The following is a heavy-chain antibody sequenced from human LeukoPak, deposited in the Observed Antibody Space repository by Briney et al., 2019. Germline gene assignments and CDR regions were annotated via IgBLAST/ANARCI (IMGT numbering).Heavy chain of an antibody. D-gene: IGHD6-13*01. V-gene: IGHV3-66*01. Sequence: GGSLRLSCAASGFTVSSRYISWVRQAPGKGLEWVSVIYPSGSTYYADSVKGRFTISRDNSKNTVYLQMNSLRAEDTAVYFCARDQAGSSGDYFDFWGQGTLVTVSS. CDR2: IYPSGST. CDR1: GFTVSSRY. J-gene: IGHJ4*02. CDR3: ARDQAGSSGDYFDF.